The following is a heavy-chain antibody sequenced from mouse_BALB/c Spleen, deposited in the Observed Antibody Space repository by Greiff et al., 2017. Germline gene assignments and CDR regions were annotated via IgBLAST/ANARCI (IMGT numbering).Heavy chain of an antibody. CDR1: GFTFSSYA. CDR2: ISSGGGST. J-gene: IGHJ2*01. V-gene: IGHV5-12-1*01. Sequence: EVQLVESGGGLVKPGGSLKLSCAASGFTFSSYAMSWVRQTPEKRLEWVAYISSGGGSTYYPDTVKGRFTISRDNAKNTLYLQMSSLKSEDTAMYYCARHEDYFDYWGQGTTLTVSS. CDR3: ARHEDYFDY.